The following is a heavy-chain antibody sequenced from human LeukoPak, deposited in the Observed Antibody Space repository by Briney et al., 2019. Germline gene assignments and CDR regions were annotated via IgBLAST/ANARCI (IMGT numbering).Heavy chain of an antibody. V-gene: IGHV4-59*01. D-gene: IGHD6-19*01. J-gene: IGHJ4*02. CDR3: ARGGQWLIPTDY. CDR2: IYYSGST. Sequence: PSETLSLTCTVSGDSISSYYWSWIRQPPGKGLEWIGYIYYSGSTNYNPSLKSRVTISVDTSKNQFSLKLSSVTAADTAVYYCARGGQWLIPTDYWGQGTLVTVSS. CDR1: GDSISSYY.